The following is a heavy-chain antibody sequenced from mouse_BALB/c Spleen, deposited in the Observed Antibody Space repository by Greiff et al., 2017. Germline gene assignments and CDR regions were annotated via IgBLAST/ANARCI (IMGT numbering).Heavy chain of an antibody. J-gene: IGHJ4*01. CDR3: ARGGYYGNSYYAMDY. V-gene: IGHV5-17*02. D-gene: IGHD2-1*01. CDR2: ISSGSSTI. CDR1: GFTFSSFG. Sequence: EVNVVESGGGLVQPGGSRKLSCAASGFTFSSFGMHWVRQAPEKGLEWVAYISSGSSTIYYADTVKGRFTISRDNPKNTLFLQMTSLRSEDTAMYYCARGGYYGNSYYAMDYWGQGTSVTVSS.